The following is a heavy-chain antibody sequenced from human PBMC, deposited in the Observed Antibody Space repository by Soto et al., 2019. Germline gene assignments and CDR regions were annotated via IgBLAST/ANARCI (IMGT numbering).Heavy chain of an antibody. J-gene: IGHJ3*02. CDR3: ARVMSGQDRMTWGAFDI. CDR1: GGFFGAYY. D-gene: IGHD3-16*01. V-gene: IGHV4-34*01. Sequence: SETLSLTCAAYGGFFGAYYWTWIRQPPGKGLEWIGEINHSGSTNYNPSLKSRVTISVDTSKNQFSLKLSSVTAADTAVYYCARVMSGQDRMTWGAFDIWGQGTMVTVSS. CDR2: INHSGST.